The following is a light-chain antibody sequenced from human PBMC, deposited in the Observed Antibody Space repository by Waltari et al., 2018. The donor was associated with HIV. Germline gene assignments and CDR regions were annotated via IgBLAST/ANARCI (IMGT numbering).Light chain of an antibody. Sequence: SYEVNQTPSGSVSPGQTASITCSGTNLGDKHACWYQQKPGQSPVLVIYQDRNRPSGTPVRFSGSHSVNTATLTISGTQAMAEADYYCQAWDSSTVVFGGGPKLAVL. V-gene: IGLV3-1*01. CDR2: QDR. J-gene: IGLJ2*01. CDR3: QAWDSSTVV. CDR1: NLGDKH.